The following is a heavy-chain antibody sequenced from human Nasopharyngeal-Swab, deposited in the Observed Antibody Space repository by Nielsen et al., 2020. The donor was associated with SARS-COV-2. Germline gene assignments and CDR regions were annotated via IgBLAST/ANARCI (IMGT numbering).Heavy chain of an antibody. V-gene: IGHV4-34*01. J-gene: IGHJ6*02. CDR1: GASFIGYY. CDR2: INHSGST. D-gene: IGHD6-19*01. CDR3: ARVPPIAVAGKGVDV. Sequence: SETLSLTFAVYGASFIGYYWSWIRQPPGKGLEWIGEINHSGSTNYNPSLKSRVTISVDTSKNQFSLKLSSVTAADTAVYYCARVPPIAVAGKGVDVWGQGTTVTVSS.